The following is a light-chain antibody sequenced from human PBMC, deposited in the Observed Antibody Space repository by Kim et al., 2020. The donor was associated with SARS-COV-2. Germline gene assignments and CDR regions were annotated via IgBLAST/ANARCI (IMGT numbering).Light chain of an antibody. J-gene: IGLJ1*01. CDR3: SSYAGNLGSV. V-gene: IGLV2-8*01. CDR1: SSDIGGYDY. CDR2: EVT. Sequence: QSALTQPPSASGSPGQSVTISCTGTSSDIGGYDYVSWYQQHPGKTPKLIIYEVTKRPSGVPDRFSGSKSGSTASLTVSALQPEDEADFYCSSYAGNLGSVFGTGTKVTVL.